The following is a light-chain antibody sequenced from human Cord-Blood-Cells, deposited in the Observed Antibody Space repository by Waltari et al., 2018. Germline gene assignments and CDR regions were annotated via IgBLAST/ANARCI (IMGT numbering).Light chain of an antibody. J-gene: IGLJ3*02. CDR2: EVS. CDR3: SSYTSSSTWV. CDR1: SSDVGGYYY. V-gene: IGLV2-14*01. Sequence: QSALTQPASVSGSPGQSITISCTGTSSDVGGYYYFSWYQQHPGQAPKLRINEVSNRPSGVSNHVSGSKSGSTASLTISGLQAEDEADYYCSSYTSSSTWVFGGGTKLTVL.